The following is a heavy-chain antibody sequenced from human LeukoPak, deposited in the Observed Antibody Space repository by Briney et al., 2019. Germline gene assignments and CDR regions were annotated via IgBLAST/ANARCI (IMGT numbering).Heavy chain of an antibody. CDR2: INPSGGST. Sequence: GASVKVSCKASGYTFTSYYMHWVRQAPGQGLEWMGIINPSGGSTSYAQKFQGRVTMTRDTSISTAYMELSRLRSDDTAVYYCARNHYDFWSGSFGSYAFDIWGQGTMVTVSS. CDR3: ARNHYDFWSGSFGSYAFDI. J-gene: IGHJ3*02. V-gene: IGHV1-46*01. CDR1: GYTFTSYY. D-gene: IGHD3-3*01.